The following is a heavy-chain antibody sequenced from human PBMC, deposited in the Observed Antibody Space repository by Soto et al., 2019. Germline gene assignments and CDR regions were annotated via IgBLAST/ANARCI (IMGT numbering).Heavy chain of an antibody. D-gene: IGHD4-17*01. CDR3: ARYHDYGDYGYFDS. V-gene: IGHV4-59*03. Sequence: WTWIRQPPGRGLEWIGYIYHSKTTNYNASLRRRVTISVDTSKNQFSLRLTSVTAADTAVYYCARYHDYGDYGYFDSWGQGTLVTVSS. J-gene: IGHJ4*02. CDR2: IYHSKTT.